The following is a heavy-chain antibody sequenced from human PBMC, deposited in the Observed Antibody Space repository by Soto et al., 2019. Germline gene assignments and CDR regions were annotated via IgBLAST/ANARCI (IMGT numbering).Heavy chain of an antibody. J-gene: IGHJ6*02. V-gene: IGHV1-58*01. CDR2: IVVDSGDT. Sequence: VASVKVSCKASGFTFSSSSVQWVRQARGQRLEWIGWIVVDSGDTNFAQKFHERVTITRDMSTRTAYMELSRLRSEDTAVYYCAAERLLYGMDVWGQGTTVTVSS. CDR3: AAERLLYGMDV. CDR1: GFTFSSSS.